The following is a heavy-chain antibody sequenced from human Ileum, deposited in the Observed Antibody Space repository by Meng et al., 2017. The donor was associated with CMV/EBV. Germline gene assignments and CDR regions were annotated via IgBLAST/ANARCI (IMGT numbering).Heavy chain of an antibody. CDR1: GYTSTSYD. J-gene: IGHJ3*02. Sequence: ASVKVSCKASGYTSTSYDINWVRQATGQGLEWRGWMNPNSGNTGYAQKFQGRITITRNTSISTAYMELSSLRSEDTDVYYCARAQLKIRFWEWKKYGDTFDIWGQGTMVTVSS. V-gene: IGHV1-8*03. D-gene: IGHD3-3*01. CDR3: ARAQLKIRFWEWKKYGDTFDI. CDR2: MNPNSGNT.